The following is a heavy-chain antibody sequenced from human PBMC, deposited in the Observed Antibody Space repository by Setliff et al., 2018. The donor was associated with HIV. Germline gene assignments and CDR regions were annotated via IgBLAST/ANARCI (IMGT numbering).Heavy chain of an antibody. CDR3: VRGGGEHYSLCSGYYTPWGDF. CDR2: INFSGTT. Sequence: SETLSLTCGVFRGPFSGYFWSWIRQSPGRGLEWIGEINFSGTTNYNPSLKSRVTISIDTSKEWFSLNLTSVTAADTATYYCVRGGGEHYSLCSGYYTPWGDFWGQGTLVT. CDR1: RGPFSGYF. V-gene: IGHV4-34*01. J-gene: IGHJ4*02. D-gene: IGHD3-3*01.